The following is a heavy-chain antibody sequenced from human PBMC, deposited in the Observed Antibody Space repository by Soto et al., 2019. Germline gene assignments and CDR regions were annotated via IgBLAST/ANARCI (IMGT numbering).Heavy chain of an antibody. CDR2: ISAYNGNT. CDR1: GYTFTSYG. J-gene: IGHJ6*02. V-gene: IGHV1-18*01. CDR3: ARGEAKVTNYYYGMDV. Sequence: QVQLVQSGAEVKKPGASVKVSCKASGYTFTSYGISWVRQAPGQGLEWMGWISAYNGNTNYAQKLQGRVNKTTDTSTSTAHMELRSLRTDDTAVYYCARGEAKVTNYYYGMDVWGQGTTVPVSS. D-gene: IGHD4-17*01.